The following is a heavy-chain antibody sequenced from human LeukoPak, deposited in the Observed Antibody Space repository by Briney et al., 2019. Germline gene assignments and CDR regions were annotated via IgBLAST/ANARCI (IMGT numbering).Heavy chain of an antibody. CDR2: IYYSGST. V-gene: IGHV4-39*07. Sequence: SETLSLTYTVSGGSISSSSYYWGWIRQPPGKGLEWIGSIYYSGSTYYNPSLKSRVTISVDTSKNQFSLKLSSVTAADTAVYYCARDKTNGSGYYYYYGMDVWGPGTTVTVSS. CDR3: ARDKTNGSGYYYYYGMDV. J-gene: IGHJ6*02. D-gene: IGHD2-8*01. CDR1: GGSISSSSYY.